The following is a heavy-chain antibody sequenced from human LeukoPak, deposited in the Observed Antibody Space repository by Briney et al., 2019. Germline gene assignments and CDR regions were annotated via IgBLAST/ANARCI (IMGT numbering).Heavy chain of an antibody. D-gene: IGHD1-26*01. Sequence: ASVKVSCKASGYTFTSYGISWVRQAPGQGLEWMGWISAYNGNTNYAQKVQGRVTMTTDTSTSTAYMELRSLRSDDTAVYYCARDPQQLVGATGGGFNFWGQGTLVTVSS. CDR1: GYTFTSYG. CDR2: ISAYNGNT. CDR3: ARDPQQLVGATGGGFNF. J-gene: IGHJ4*02. V-gene: IGHV1-18*01.